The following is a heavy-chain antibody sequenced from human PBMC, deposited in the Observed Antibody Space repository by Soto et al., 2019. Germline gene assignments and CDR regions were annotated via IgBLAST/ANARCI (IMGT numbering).Heavy chain of an antibody. V-gene: IGHV4-4*02. CDR2: ISHSGIT. Sequence: GTLSLTCAVSGGSITSANWWTWVRQPPGGGLEWIGEISHSGITNYKASLKSRVTMSVDKTKNDVSLKLTSVTAADTAVYYCARVLRGWFDPWGQGTPVTVSS. J-gene: IGHJ5*02. CDR3: ARVLRGWFDP. CDR1: GGSITSANW.